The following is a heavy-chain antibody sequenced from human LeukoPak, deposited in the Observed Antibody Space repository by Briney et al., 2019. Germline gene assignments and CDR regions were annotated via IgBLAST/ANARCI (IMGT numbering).Heavy chain of an antibody. V-gene: IGHV4-59*01. CDR3: ARVDYGSGSRYYYYFYMDV. CDR2: ISYSGST. J-gene: IGHJ6*03. CDR1: GGSISSYY. Sequence: SETLSLTCTVSGGSISSYYWSWVRQPPGKGLEWIGYISYSGSTNYNPSLKSRVTMSLDTSRNQVSLKLSSVTAADTAVYSCARVDYGSGSRYYYYFYMDVWGKGTTVTVSS. D-gene: IGHD3-10*01.